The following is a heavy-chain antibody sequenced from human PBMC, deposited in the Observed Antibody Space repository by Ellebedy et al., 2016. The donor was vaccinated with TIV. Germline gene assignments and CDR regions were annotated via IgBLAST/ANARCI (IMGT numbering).Heavy chain of an antibody. J-gene: IGHJ3*02. CDR1: GGSISSYY. CDR2: IYYSGST. CDR3: ARDQSYYDILTGPREAFDI. Sequence: SETLSLTXTVSGGSISSYYWSWIRQPPGKGLEWIGYIYYSGSTNYNPSLKSRVTISVDTSKNQFSLKLSSVTAADTAVYYCARDQSYYDILTGPREAFDIWGQGTMVTVSS. V-gene: IGHV4-59*12. D-gene: IGHD3-9*01.